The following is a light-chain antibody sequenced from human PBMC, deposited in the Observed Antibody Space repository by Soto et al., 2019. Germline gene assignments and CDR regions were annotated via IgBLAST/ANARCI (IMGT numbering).Light chain of an antibody. V-gene: IGKV3-15*01. Sequence: EIVMTQSPVTLSVSPGERATLSCRASQSVRSNLAWYQQKPGQAPSLLIYGAFTRATGIPTRFSGTGSGTEFTLTISSLQSEDFALYYCQQYNDWPLTFGQGTKGDIK. J-gene: IGKJ1*01. CDR1: QSVRSN. CDR3: QQYNDWPLT. CDR2: GAF.